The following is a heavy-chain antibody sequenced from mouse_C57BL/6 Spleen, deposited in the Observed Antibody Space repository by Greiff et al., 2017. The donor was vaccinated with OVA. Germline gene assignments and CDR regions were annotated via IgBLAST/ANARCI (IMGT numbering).Heavy chain of an antibody. D-gene: IGHD1-1*01. V-gene: IGHV1-54*01. CDR1: GYAFTNYL. Sequence: QVHVKQSGAELVRPGTSVKVSCKASGYAFTNYLIEWVKQRPGQGLEWIGVINPGSGGTNYNEKFKGKATLTADKSSSTAYMQLSSLTSEDSAVYFCARWSTTVVPFDYWGQGTTLTVSS. J-gene: IGHJ2*01. CDR3: ARWSTTVVPFDY. CDR2: INPGSGGT.